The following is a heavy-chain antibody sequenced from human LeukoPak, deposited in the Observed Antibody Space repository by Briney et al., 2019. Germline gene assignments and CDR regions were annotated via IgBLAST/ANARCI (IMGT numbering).Heavy chain of an antibody. Sequence: GGSLRLSCAASGFTFYDYSMSWVRRAPGKGLEWVSGINWNGGSTGYADSVKGRFTISRDNAKNSLYLQMNSLRAEDTALYYCARRDIVVVPAAIIGAFDIWGQGTMVTVSS. D-gene: IGHD2-2*02. J-gene: IGHJ3*02. CDR1: GFTFYDYS. CDR2: INWNGGST. CDR3: ARRDIVVVPAAIIGAFDI. V-gene: IGHV3-20*04.